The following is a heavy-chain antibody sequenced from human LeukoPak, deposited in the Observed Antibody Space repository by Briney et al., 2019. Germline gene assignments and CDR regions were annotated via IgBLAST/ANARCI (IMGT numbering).Heavy chain of an antibody. CDR2: ISYDGSNK. CDR3: AKFSGWLLDY. D-gene: IGHD6-19*01. Sequence: GGSLRLSCAASGFTFSSYGMHWVRQAPGKGLEWGAVISYDGSNKYYADSVKGRFTISRDNSKNTLYLQMNRLRAEDTAVYYCAKFSGWLLDYWGQGTLVTVSS. J-gene: IGHJ4*02. CDR1: GFTFSSYG. V-gene: IGHV3-30*18.